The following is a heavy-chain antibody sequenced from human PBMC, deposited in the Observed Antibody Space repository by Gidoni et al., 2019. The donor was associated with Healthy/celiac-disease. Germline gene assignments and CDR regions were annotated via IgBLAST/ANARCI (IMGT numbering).Heavy chain of an antibody. CDR2: IKSKTDGATT. V-gene: IGHV3-15*01. CDR1: GFPCSNAW. D-gene: IGHD1-26*01. J-gene: IGHJ5*02. CDR3: PPGGWEWEGGGLS. Sequence: EVQLVESGGGLVKPGGSLRLSCAASGFPCSNAWVSWVRQAPGKGLVWFCLIKSKTDGATTDDAAPEKGHFPISRVYPKTTLYLQMHSLKPGDPALYSLPPGGWEWEGGGLSWGQGTLVTVSS.